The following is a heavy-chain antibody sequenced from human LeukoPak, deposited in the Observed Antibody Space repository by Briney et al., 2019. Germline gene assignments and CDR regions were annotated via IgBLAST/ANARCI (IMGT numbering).Heavy chain of an antibody. V-gene: IGHV3-21*01. J-gene: IGHJ3*02. CDR1: GIGFSLSD. CDR2: ISSTGYYI. Sequence: GGSLRLSCAASGIGFSLSDFNWVRQAPGKGLEWVSSISSTGYYIYYADSLKGRFTISRDNSKNTLFLQMNSLRAEDTAVYYCARSNYYDSRSWGFDIWGQGTMVTVSS. CDR3: ARSNYYDSRSWGFDI. D-gene: IGHD3-22*01.